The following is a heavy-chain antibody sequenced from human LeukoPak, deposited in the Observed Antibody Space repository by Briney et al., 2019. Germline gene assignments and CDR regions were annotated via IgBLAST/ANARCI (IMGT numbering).Heavy chain of an antibody. Sequence: GGSLRLSCAASGFTFSGYTMNWVRQAPGVGLEWVSSVSSSGSDIYYADSVKGRFAISRDNAKNSLFLQMNNLRADDTALYYCARGVTAGDYWGQGTLVTVSS. V-gene: IGHV3-21*01. J-gene: IGHJ4*02. D-gene: IGHD2-21*02. CDR2: VSSSGSDI. CDR1: GFTFSGYT. CDR3: ARGVTAGDY.